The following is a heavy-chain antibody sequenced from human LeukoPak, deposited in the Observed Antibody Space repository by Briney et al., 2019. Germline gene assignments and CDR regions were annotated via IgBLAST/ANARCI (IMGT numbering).Heavy chain of an antibody. CDR3: ARDGPTYYYDSSGYPLWFDP. CDR1: GFTFSSYA. Sequence: GGSLRLSCAASGFTFSSYAMHWVRQAPGKGLEWVSSISSSSSYIYYADSVKGRFTISRDNAKNSLYLQMNSLRAEDTAVYYCARDGPTYYYDSSGYPLWFDPWGQGTLVTVSS. CDR2: ISSSSSYI. J-gene: IGHJ5*02. V-gene: IGHV3-21*01. D-gene: IGHD3-22*01.